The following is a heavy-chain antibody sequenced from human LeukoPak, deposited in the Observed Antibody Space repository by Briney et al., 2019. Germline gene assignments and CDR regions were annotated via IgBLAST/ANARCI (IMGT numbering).Heavy chain of an antibody. CDR2: INIDGSST. Sequence: GGSLRLSCAASGFTFSTFWMHWVRLAPGKGLVWVSRINIDGSSTTYADSVKGRFTISRDNSKNTLYLQMNSLRAEDTAVYYCARGGLYYYDSSGYYPIWGFKFDYWGQGTLVTVSS. V-gene: IGHV3-74*01. J-gene: IGHJ4*02. CDR3: ARGGLYYYDSSGYYPIWGFKFDY. CDR1: GFTFSTFW. D-gene: IGHD3-22*01.